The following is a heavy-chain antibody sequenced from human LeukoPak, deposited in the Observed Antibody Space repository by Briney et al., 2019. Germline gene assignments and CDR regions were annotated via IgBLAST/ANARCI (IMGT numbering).Heavy chain of an antibody. J-gene: IGHJ4*02. CDR2: VRGSGDGT. V-gene: IGHV3-23*01. CDR3: AKERLGGNYGDYAVDY. Sequence: PRRSLRLSCAASGFTFTSYTMAWVGHAPGKGLDWVSSVRGSGDGTYYADSVKARFTISRDNSKKTVDLHMDSLRAEDKAVYYCAKERLGGNYGDYAVDYWGQGTMVTVSS. D-gene: IGHD4-17*01. CDR1: GFTFTSYT.